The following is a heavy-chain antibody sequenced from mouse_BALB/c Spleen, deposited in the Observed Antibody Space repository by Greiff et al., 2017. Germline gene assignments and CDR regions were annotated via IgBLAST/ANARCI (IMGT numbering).Heavy chain of an antibody. CDR3: TRDDGYYYAMDY. Sequence: VQLQQPGAELVKPGASVKLSCKASGYTFTSYYMYWVKQRPGQGLEWIGGINPSNGGTNFNEKFKSKATLTVDKSSSTAYMQLSSLTSEDSAVYYCTRDDGYYYAMDYWGQGTSVTVSS. D-gene: IGHD2-3*01. V-gene: IGHV1S81*02. J-gene: IGHJ4*01. CDR2: INPSNGGT. CDR1: GYTFTSYY.